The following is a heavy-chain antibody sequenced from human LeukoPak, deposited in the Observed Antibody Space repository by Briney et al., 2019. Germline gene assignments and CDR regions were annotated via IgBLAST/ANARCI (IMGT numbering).Heavy chain of an antibody. CDR3: ARDRVIAAAGSTEYYYYYMDV. V-gene: IGHV6-1*01. Sequence: SQTLSLTCAISGDSVSSNSAAWNWIRQSPSRGLEWLGRTYYRSKWYNDYAVSVKSRITINPDTSKNQFSLQLNSVTPEDTAVYYCARDRVIAAAGSTEYYYYYMDVWGKGTTVTVSS. CDR1: GDSVSSNSAA. J-gene: IGHJ6*03. CDR2: TYYRSKWYN. D-gene: IGHD6-13*01.